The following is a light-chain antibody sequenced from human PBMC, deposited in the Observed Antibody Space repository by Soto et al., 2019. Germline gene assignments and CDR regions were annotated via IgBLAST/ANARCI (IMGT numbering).Light chain of an antibody. CDR3: ISRTSTTNII. Sequence: QSALTQPASVSGSPGQSIAISCTGTSSDIGAYNYVSWYQQHPGKAPKVMIYDVSNRPSGVSSRFSGSKSGNTASLTISGLQAEDEADYYCISRTSTTNIIFGGGTKVTVL. V-gene: IGLV2-14*01. CDR2: DVS. J-gene: IGLJ2*01. CDR1: SSDIGAYNY.